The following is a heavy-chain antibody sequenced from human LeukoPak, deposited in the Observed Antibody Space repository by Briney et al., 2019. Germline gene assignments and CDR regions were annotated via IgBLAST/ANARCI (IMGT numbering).Heavy chain of an antibody. D-gene: IGHD3-10*01. V-gene: IGHV4-59*01. CDR3: ARIAGGFGELSGFDY. CDR1: GGTISSYY. CDR2: IYYSSST. Sequence: SETLSLTCTVSGGTISSYYLSWIRPPPGKGLEWIGYIYYSSSTNYNPSLKSRVTISVNTSKNQFSLKVSSVTAADTAVYYCARIAGGFGELSGFDYWGQGTLVTVSS. J-gene: IGHJ4*02.